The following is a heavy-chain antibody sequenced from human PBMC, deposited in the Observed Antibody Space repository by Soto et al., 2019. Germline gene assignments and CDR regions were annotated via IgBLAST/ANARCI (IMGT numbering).Heavy chain of an antibody. V-gene: IGHV4-31*03. D-gene: IGHD6-13*01. CDR3: ARDLRGGAVAGQVTNDY. J-gene: IGHJ4*02. Sequence: PSETLSLTCTVSGGSISSGGYYWSWIRQHPGKGMEWIGYIYYSGNTYYKTSLKSRVTISVDTSKNQISLKMTSVTAADTAVYYCARDLRGGAVAGQVTNDYWGQGTLVTVSS. CDR2: IYYSGNT. CDR1: GGSISSGGYY.